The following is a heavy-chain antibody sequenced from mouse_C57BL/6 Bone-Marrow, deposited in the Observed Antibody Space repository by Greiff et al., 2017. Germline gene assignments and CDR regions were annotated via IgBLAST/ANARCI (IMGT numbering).Heavy chain of an antibody. CDR3: ARHPYYGSSYGYCDY. D-gene: IGHD1-1*01. CDR1: GFTFSDYG. J-gene: IGHJ2*01. Sequence: EVQLVESGGGLVKPGGSLKLSCAASGFTFSDYGMHWVRQAPEKGLEWVAYISSGSSTIYYADTVKGRFTISRDNAKNTLFLQMTSLRSEDTAMYYCARHPYYGSSYGYCDYWGQGTTLTVSS. CDR2: ISSGSSTI. V-gene: IGHV5-17*01.